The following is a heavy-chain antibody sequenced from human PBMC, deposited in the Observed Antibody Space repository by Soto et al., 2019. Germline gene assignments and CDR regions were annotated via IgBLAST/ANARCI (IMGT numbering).Heavy chain of an antibody. CDR2: VDPGDGET. V-gene: IGHV1-69-2*01. CDR3: ATARHTITSVVIPSDVGNWFDP. CDR1: GSSFSDYY. J-gene: IGHJ5*02. Sequence: EVQLVQSGAEVKRPGTTVKISCKVSGSSFSDYYIHWVQQAPGKGLQWMGLVDPGDGETKYAEKFQGRLTVTADASTNTVYMQLSSLISEDTAMYYCATARHTITSVVIPSDVGNWFDPWGQGTLVTVSS. D-gene: IGHD2-21*01.